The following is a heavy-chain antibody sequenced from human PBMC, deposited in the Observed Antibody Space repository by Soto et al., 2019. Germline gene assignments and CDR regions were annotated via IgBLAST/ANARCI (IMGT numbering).Heavy chain of an antibody. CDR3: ARGVHYDSSGYYYFY. Sequence: ASVKVSCKASGGTFSSYAISWVRQAPGQGLEWMGGIIPIFGTANYAQKFQGRVTITADESTSTAYMELRSLRSEDTAVYYCARGVHYDSSGYYYFYWGQGTLVTVSS. V-gene: IGHV1-69*13. CDR1: GGTFSSYA. CDR2: IIPIFGTA. J-gene: IGHJ4*02. D-gene: IGHD3-22*01.